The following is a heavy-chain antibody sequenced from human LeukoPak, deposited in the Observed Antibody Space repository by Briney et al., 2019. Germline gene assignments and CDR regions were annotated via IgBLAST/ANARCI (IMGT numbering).Heavy chain of an antibody. V-gene: IGHV4-59*01. D-gene: IGHD1-26*01. CDR2: IHYSGST. CDR1: GASISSYY. CDR3: ARDRNSFGRGYFDY. J-gene: IGHJ4*02. Sequence: SETLSLTCTVSGASISSYYWSWIRQPPGKGLEWIGYIHYSGSTNYNPSLESRVTISVDTSKNQFSLNLSSVTAADTAVYYCARDRNSFGRGYFDYWGRGTLVTVSS.